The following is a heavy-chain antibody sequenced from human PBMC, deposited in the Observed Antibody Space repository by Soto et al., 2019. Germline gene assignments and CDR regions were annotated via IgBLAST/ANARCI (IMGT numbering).Heavy chain of an antibody. J-gene: IGHJ6*03. D-gene: IGHD6-6*01. CDR3: ARRARPDFYYMDV. CDR2: ISSNGVGT. Sequence: EVQLAESGGGLAQPGGSLRLSCAASGCTLSGYAMDWVRQAPGKGLEYVSGISSNGVGTYYANSVQGRFTISRDNSKNTVYLQMGSLRPEDMVVYYSARRARPDFYYMDVWGKGTTDTVSS. V-gene: IGHV3-64*01. CDR1: GCTLSGYA.